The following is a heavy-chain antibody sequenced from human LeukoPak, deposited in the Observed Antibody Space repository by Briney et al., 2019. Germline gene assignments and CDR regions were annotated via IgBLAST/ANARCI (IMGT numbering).Heavy chain of an antibody. J-gene: IGHJ6*02. V-gene: IGHV1-2*02. CDR2: INPNSGGT. CDR3: ARMMIFGVARAGMDV. CDR1: GYTFTGYY. D-gene: IGHD3-3*01. Sequence: ASVTVSCKASGYTFTGYYMHWVRQAPGQGLEWMGWINPNSGGTNYAQKFQGRVTMTRDTSISTAYMELSRLRSDDTAVYYCARMMIFGVARAGMDVWGQGTTVTVSS.